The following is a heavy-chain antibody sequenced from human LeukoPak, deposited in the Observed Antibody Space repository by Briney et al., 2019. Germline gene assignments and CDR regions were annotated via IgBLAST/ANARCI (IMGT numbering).Heavy chain of an antibody. J-gene: IGHJ4*02. CDR2: ISSSSSTI. CDR1: GFTFSSYS. Sequence: GGSLRLSCAASGFTFSSYSMNWVRQAPGKGLEWVSYISSSSSTIYYADSVKGRFTISRDNAKNSLYLQMNSLRAEDTAVYYCARSREYCSGGSCSYFDYWGQGTLVTVSS. CDR3: ARSREYCSGGSCSYFDY. V-gene: IGHV3-48*01. D-gene: IGHD2-15*01.